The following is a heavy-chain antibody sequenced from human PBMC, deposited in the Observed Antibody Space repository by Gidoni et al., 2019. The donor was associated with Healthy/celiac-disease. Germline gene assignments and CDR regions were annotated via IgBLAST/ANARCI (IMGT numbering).Heavy chain of an antibody. J-gene: IGHJ5*02. Sequence: EVQLVESGGGLVQPGGSLRLSCAASGFTFSSYEMNGVRQAPGKGLEWVSYISSSGSTIYYADSVKGRFTISRDNAKNSLYLQMNSLRAEDTAVYYCARDPQTSGSYPNWFDPWGQGTLVTVSS. V-gene: IGHV3-48*03. CDR2: ISSSGSTI. D-gene: IGHD1-26*01. CDR3: ARDPQTSGSYPNWFDP. CDR1: GFTFSSYE.